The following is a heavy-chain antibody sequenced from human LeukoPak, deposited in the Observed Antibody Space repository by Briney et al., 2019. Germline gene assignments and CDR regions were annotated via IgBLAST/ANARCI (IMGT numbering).Heavy chain of an antibody. CDR2: INHSGST. D-gene: IGHD2-15*01. Sequence: SETLSLTCTVSGYSISSGYYWSWIRQPPGKGLEWIGEINHSGSTNYNPSLKSRVTISVDTSKNQFSLKLSSVTAADTAVYYCARGHRIVVVAAVLDYWGQGTLVTVSS. CDR1: GYSISSGYY. CDR3: ARGHRIVVVAAVLDY. J-gene: IGHJ4*02. V-gene: IGHV4-38-2*02.